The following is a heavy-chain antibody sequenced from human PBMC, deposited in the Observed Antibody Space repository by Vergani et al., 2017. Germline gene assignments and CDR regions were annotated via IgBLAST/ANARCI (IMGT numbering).Heavy chain of an antibody. Sequence: EVQLVESGGVVVQPGGSLRLSCAGSGFTFDDYAMHWVRQAPGKGLEWVSLISWDGGSTYYADSVKGRFTISRDNSKKSLYLQMNSLRIDDAALYYCAKANSGSFQIGDNWGQGTLDTVSS. CDR3: AKANSGSFQIGDN. J-gene: IGHJ4*02. CDR1: GFTFDDYA. D-gene: IGHD1-26*01. V-gene: IGHV3-43*01. CDR2: ISWDGGST.